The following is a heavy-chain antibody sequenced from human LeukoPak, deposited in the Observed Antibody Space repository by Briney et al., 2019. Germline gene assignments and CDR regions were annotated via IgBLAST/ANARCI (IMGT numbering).Heavy chain of an antibody. D-gene: IGHD1-26*01. CDR3: ARDGSGKVGYGMDV. Sequence: GGSLRLSCAASGFTCSSYWMSWVRQAPGKGLVWVANIKQDGSEKYYVDSVKGRFTISRDNAKNSLYLQMNSLRAEDTAVYYCARDGSGKVGYGMDVWGQGTTVTVSS. CDR2: IKQDGSEK. V-gene: IGHV3-7*01. J-gene: IGHJ6*02. CDR1: GFTCSSYW.